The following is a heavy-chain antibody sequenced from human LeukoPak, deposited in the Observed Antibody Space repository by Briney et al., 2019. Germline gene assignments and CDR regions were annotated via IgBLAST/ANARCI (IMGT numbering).Heavy chain of an antibody. CDR2: IWYDGSNK. CDR3: ARDGEIAAAGMFY. Sequence: PGGSLRLSCAASGXTFSSYGTHWVRQAPGKGLEWVAVIWYDGSNKYYADSVKGRFTISRDNSKNTLYLQMNSLRAEDTAVYYCARDGEIAAAGMFYWGQGTLVTVSS. CDR1: GXTFSSYG. V-gene: IGHV3-33*01. D-gene: IGHD6-13*01. J-gene: IGHJ4*02.